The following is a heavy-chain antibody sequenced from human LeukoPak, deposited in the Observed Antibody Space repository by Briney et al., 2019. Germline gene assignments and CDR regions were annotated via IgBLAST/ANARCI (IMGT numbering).Heavy chain of an antibody. CDR3: ARGPTYYYGSGSYYDLDY. CDR1: GYTFTSYD. CDR2: MNPNSGNT. D-gene: IGHD3-10*01. J-gene: IGHJ4*02. Sequence: ASVKVSCKASGYTFTSYDIDWVRQATGQGLEWMGWMNPNSGNTGYAQKFQGRVTMTRNTSISTAYMELSSLRSEDTAVYYCARGPTYYYGSGSYYDLDYWGQGTLVTVSS. V-gene: IGHV1-8*01.